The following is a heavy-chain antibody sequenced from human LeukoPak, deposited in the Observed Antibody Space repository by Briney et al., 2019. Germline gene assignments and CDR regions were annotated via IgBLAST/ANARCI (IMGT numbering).Heavy chain of an antibody. CDR2: IYYSGST. J-gene: IGHJ4*02. CDR3: ARSIVVVPARIDY. Sequence: SETLSLTCTVSGGSISSSSYYWGWIRQPPGKGLEWIGSIYYSGSTYYNPSLKSRVTISVDTSKNQFPLKLSSVTAADTAVYYCARSIVVVPARIDYWGQGTLVTVSS. D-gene: IGHD2-2*01. V-gene: IGHV4-39*01. CDR1: GGSISSSSYY.